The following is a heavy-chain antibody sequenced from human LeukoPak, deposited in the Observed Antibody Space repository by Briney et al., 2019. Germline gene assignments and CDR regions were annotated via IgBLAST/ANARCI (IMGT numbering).Heavy chain of an antibody. Sequence: SQTLSLTCTVSGDSISSGGYYWRWIRQHPGKGLEWIVYIYYRGSIYYNPYVKSRVTRSVDTSKNQFSLKLSSVTAADTAVYYCARARRRYSYGEYFQHWGQGTLVTVSS. D-gene: IGHD5-18*01. CDR1: GDSISSGGYY. CDR3: ARARRRYSYGEYFQH. J-gene: IGHJ1*01. V-gene: IGHV4-31*03. CDR2: IYYRGSI.